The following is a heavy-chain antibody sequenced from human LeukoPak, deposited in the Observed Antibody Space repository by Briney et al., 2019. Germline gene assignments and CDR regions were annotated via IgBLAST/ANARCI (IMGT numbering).Heavy chain of an antibody. CDR1: GGSFSGYY. J-gene: IGHJ5*02. V-gene: IGHV4-34*01. CDR3: ARGIRVCSGGSCYSRPNWFDP. CDR2: INHSGST. D-gene: IGHD2-15*01. Sequence: SETLSLTCAVYGGSFSGYYWSWLRQPPGKGLEWIGEINHSGSTNYNPSLKSRVTMSVDTSKNQFSLKLSSVTAADTAVYYCARGIRVCSGGSCYSRPNWFDPWGQGTLVTVSS.